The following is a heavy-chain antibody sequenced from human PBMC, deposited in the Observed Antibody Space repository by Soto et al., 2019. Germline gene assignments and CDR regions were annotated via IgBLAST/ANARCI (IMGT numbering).Heavy chain of an antibody. CDR1: GFTFSSYG. D-gene: IGHD5-12*01. CDR3: ARDQIKDYSGYDRRAFDY. J-gene: IGHJ4*02. Sequence: GSLRLSCAASGFTFSSYGMHWVRQAPGKGLEWVAVIWYDGSNKYYADSVKGRFTISRDNSKNTLYLQMNSLRAEDTAVYYCARDQIKDYSGYDRRAFDYWGQGALVTVSS. CDR2: IWYDGSNK. V-gene: IGHV3-33*01.